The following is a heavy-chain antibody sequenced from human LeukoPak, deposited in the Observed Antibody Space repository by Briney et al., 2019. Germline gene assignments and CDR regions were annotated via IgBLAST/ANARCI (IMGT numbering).Heavy chain of an antibody. CDR3: ARRSSSRYHISPGTFDP. V-gene: IGHV1-69*05. Sequence: SVKVSCKASGGTFSSYAISWVRQAPGQGLEWMGGIIPIFGTANYAQKFQGRVTITTDESTSTAYMELSSLRSEDTAVYYCARRSSSRYHISPGTFDPWGQGTLVTVSS. J-gene: IGHJ5*02. CDR1: GGTFSSYA. CDR2: IIPIFGTA. D-gene: IGHD3-22*01.